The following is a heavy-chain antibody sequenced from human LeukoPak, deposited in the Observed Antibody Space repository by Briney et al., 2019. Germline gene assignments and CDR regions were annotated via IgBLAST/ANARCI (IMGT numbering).Heavy chain of an antibody. CDR1: GFTFSNYA. Sequence: PGGFLRLSCAASGFTFSNYAMSWVRQAPGKGLEWVSGISGSGGSAHYADSLKGRFTISRDNSKNTLYLKMNSLRVEDTAVYYCAKEAPPPGRGYWGQGTLVTVSS. J-gene: IGHJ4*02. CDR3: AKEAPPPGRGY. CDR2: ISGSGGSA. V-gene: IGHV3-23*01.